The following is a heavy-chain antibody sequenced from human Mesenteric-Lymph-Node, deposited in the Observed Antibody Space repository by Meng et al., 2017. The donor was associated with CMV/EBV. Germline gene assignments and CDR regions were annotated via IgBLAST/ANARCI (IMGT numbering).Heavy chain of an antibody. V-gene: IGHV4-39*01. CDR3: ARHMVNPGFDS. Sequence: CTGSGGSISGSENYYWGWVRQPPGKGLEWIGSIFHSGSTYYNPSLKSRVTISVDTSKNQFSLKVGSVAAADTAVYYCARHMVNPGFDSWGQGTLVTVSS. D-gene: IGHD4/OR15-4a*01. J-gene: IGHJ4*02. CDR2: IFHSGST. CDR1: GGSISGSENYY.